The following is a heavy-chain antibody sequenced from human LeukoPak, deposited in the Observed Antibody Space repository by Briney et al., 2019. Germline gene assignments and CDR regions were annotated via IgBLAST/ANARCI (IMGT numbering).Heavy chain of an antibody. D-gene: IGHD6-13*01. V-gene: IGHV3-7*01. J-gene: IGHJ6*03. CDR3: ATGIAADDIYSYYYYMDV. CDR1: GFTFSSYA. CDR2: IKHDGSEK. Sequence: GGSLRLSCAASGFTFSSYAMSWVRQAPGKGLDWVANIKHDGSEKYYVDSVKGRFTISRDNAKNSLYLQMNSLRAEDTAVYYCATGIAADDIYSYYYYMDVWGKGTTVTVSS.